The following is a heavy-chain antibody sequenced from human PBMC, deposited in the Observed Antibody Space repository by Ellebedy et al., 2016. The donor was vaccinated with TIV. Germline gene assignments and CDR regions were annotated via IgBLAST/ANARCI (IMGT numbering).Heavy chain of an antibody. CDR2: IIGMFGTA. J-gene: IGHJ4*02. CDR1: GGTFSSFA. V-gene: IGHV1-69*13. D-gene: IGHD5-12*01. Sequence: SVKVSCKASGGTFSSFAISWVRQAPGQGLEWMGGIIGMFGTASYAQKFLARVTITANEFTSTAYMELSSLRSEDTAVYYCARHSGYHAISYLAYWGQGTLVTVSS. CDR3: ARHSGYHAISYLAY.